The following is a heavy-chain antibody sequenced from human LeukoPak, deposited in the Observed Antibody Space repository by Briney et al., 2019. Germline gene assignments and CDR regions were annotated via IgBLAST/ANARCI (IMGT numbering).Heavy chain of an antibody. CDR1: GYSFTWRC. J-gene: IGHJ4*02. V-gene: IGHV1-2*02. D-gene: IGHD2-2*01. Sequence: ASVKLSPSASGYSFTWRCMDCVRKSPGQGLEWMGWINPNSGGTNYAQKFQGRVTMTRDTSISTAYMELSRLRSDDTAGYYCARSIVCCSSTSYYGDWGQGTLVNVSS. CDR2: INPNSGGT. CDR3: ARSIVCCSSTSYYGD.